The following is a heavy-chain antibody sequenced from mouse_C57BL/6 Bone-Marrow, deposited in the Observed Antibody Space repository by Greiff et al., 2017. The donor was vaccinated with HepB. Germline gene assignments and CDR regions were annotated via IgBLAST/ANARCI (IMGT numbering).Heavy chain of an antibody. J-gene: IGHJ1*03. CDR1: GYTFTDYY. Sequence: VQLQQSGPELVKPGASVKISCKASGYTFTDYYMNWVKQSHGKSLEWIGDINPNNGGTSYNQKFKGKATLTVDKSSSTAYMELRSLTSEDSAVYYSAREEDYYSNYYWDFDVWGTGTTVTVSS. V-gene: IGHV1-26*01. CDR2: INPNNGGT. D-gene: IGHD2-5*01. CDR3: AREEDYYSNYYWDFDV.